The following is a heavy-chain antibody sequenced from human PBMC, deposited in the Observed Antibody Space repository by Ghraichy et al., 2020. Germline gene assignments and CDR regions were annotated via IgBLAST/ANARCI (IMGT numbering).Heavy chain of an antibody. CDR3: ARFQADILTGLDAGTRPSNYYYYMDV. D-gene: IGHD3-9*01. CDR1: GYTFTSYY. V-gene: IGHV1-46*03. J-gene: IGHJ6*03. CDR2: INPSGGST. Sequence: ASVKVSCKASGYTFTSYYMHWVRQAPGQGLEWMGIINPSGGSTSYAQQFQGRVTMTRDTSTSTVYMELSSLRSEDTAVYYCARFQADILTGLDAGTRPSNYYYYMDVWGKGTTVTVSS.